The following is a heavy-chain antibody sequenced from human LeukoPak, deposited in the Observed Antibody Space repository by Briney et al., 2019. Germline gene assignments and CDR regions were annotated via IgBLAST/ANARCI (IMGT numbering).Heavy chain of an antibody. D-gene: IGHD5-24*01. Sequence: PSQSLSLTCTVSGGSISSGGYYWGRSRQHPGRGLEWVGYIYYSGSTYYNPSLKSQVTISVDTSKNQFSLKLSSVTPADTAVYYCANALEVWGQGTLVTVSS. CDR3: ANALEV. J-gene: IGHJ4*02. CDR2: IYYSGST. CDR1: GGSISSGGYY. V-gene: IGHV4-31*01.